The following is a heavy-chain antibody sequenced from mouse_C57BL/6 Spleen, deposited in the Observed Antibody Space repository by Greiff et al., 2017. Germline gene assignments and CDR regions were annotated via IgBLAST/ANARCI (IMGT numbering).Heavy chain of an antibody. V-gene: IGHV2-5*01. CDR3: AKNERVTGSAWFAY. D-gene: IGHD4-1*01. CDR2: IWRGGST. J-gene: IGHJ3*01. Sequence: VNVVESGPGLVQPSQSLSITCTVSGFSLTSYGVHWVRQSPGKGLAWLGVIWRGGSTDYNAAFMSRLSITKDNSKSQVFFKMNSLQADDTAIYYCAKNERVTGSAWFAYWGQGTLVTVSA. CDR1: GFSLTSYG.